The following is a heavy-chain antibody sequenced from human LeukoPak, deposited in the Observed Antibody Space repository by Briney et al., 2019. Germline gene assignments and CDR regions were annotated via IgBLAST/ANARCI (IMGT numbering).Heavy chain of an antibody. J-gene: IGHJ2*01. CDR1: GYSFTSYW. CDR2: IYPGDSDT. V-gene: IGHV5-51*01. CDR3: ARYADYYDSSGYRNWYFDL. D-gene: IGHD3-22*01. Sequence: NLGESLKISCKGSGYSFTSYWIGWVRQMPGKGLEWMGIIYPGDSDTRYSPSFQGQVTISADKSISTAYLQWSSLKASDTAMYYCARYADYYDSSGYRNWYFDLWGRGTLVTVSS.